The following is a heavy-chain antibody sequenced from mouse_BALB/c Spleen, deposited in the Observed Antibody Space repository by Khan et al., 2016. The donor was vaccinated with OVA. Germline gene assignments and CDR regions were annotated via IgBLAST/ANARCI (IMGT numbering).Heavy chain of an antibody. J-gene: IGHJ3*01. CDR1: GYTFTTYT. CDR3: AKEGAYYRSDGWFAY. CDR2: IIPSTDYT. D-gene: IGHD2-14*01. Sequence: QVQLQQPGAELARPGASVKMYCKASGYTFTTYTIHWVKQRPGQGLEWIGYIIPSTDYTTYNQKFKDKATLTADKSSSTAYMQLSSLTSDDSAVYYCAKEGAYYRSDGWFAYWGQGTLVTVSA. V-gene: IGHV1-4*01.